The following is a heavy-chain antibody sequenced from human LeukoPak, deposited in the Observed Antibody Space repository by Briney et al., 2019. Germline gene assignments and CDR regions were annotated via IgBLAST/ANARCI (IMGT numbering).Heavy chain of an antibody. Sequence: GGSLRLSCAASGFTFSNYAVSWVRQAPGRGLEWLSAISGSGGTYYIPSVKGRFIVSRDNSRNTLYLQLNSLRAEDTAIYYCAKEDFRDHTTGFDSWGQGTLVTVSP. CDR2: ISGSGGT. D-gene: IGHD1-1*01. V-gene: IGHV3-23*01. CDR3: AKEDFRDHTTGFDS. CDR1: GFTFSNYA. J-gene: IGHJ5*01.